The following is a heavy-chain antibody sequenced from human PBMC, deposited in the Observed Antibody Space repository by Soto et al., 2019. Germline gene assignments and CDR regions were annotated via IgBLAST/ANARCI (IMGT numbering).Heavy chain of an antibody. Sequence: LRLSCAASGFTFSDYYMSWIRQAPGKGLEWVSYISSSSSYTNYADSVKGRFTISRDNAKNSLYLQMNSLRAEDTAVYYCARGYCSSTSCYRPHPGFDPWGQGTLVTVSS. CDR3: ARGYCSSTSCYRPHPGFDP. CDR1: GFTFSDYY. CDR2: ISSSSSYT. J-gene: IGHJ5*02. V-gene: IGHV3-11*06. D-gene: IGHD2-2*01.